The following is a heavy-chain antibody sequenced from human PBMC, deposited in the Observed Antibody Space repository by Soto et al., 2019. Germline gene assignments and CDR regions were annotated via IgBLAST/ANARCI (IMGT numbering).Heavy chain of an antibody. Sequence: SETLSLTCAVYGGSFSGYYWTWIRQTPGKGLEWIGEINQVDQSGTTIYNPSLKSRVTISADTSKSQFSLNLSSVTAADTAVYYCARGLGPFDIWGQGTMVTVS. CDR3: ARGLGPFDI. CDR1: GGSFSGYY. CDR2: INQVDQSGTT. J-gene: IGHJ3*02. D-gene: IGHD3-16*01. V-gene: IGHV4-34*01.